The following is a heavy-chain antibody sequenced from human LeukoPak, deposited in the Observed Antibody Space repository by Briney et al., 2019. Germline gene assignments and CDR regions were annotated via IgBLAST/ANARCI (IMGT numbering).Heavy chain of an antibody. V-gene: IGHV1-18*01. D-gene: IGHD6-13*01. CDR1: GYTFTSYG. J-gene: IGHJ5*02. CDR2: ISAYNGNT. Sequence: ASVKVSCKASGYTFTSYGISWVRQAPGQALEWMGWISAYNGNTNYAQKLQGRVTMTTDTSTSTAYMELRSLRSDDTAVYYCARDSHHPCSGSWDGNWSDPCGQGNLVTVSS. CDR3: ARDSHHPCSGSWDGNWSDP.